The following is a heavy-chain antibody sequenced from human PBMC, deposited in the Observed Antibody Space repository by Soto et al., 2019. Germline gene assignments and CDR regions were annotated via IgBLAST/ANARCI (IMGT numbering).Heavy chain of an antibody. J-gene: IGHJ6*02. Sequence: ASVKVSCKASGYSFTDYHIHWVRQAPGQGLEWLGRINPKSGGTSTAQKFQGWVTMTRDRSISTVYMEFTRLRSDDTAVYFCARGHSTDCSNGVCSFFYNHDMDVWGQGTTVTVSS. D-gene: IGHD2-8*01. V-gene: IGHV1-2*04. CDR3: ARGHSTDCSNGVCSFFYNHDMDV. CDR2: INPKSGGT. CDR1: GYSFTDYH.